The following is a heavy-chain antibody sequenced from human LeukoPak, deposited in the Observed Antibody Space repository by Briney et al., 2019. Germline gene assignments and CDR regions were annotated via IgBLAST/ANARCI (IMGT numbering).Heavy chain of an antibody. CDR2: IYHSGST. D-gene: IGHD3-10*01. CDR3: ARRPTIRGWFDP. J-gene: IGHJ5*02. Sequence: PSETLSLTCTVSGGSISSSSYYWGWIRQPPGKGLEWIGSIYHSGSTYFNPSLKSRVTISVDTSKSQFSLKLSSVTAADTAVYYCARRPTIRGWFDPWGQGTLVTVSS. CDR1: GGSISSSSYY. V-gene: IGHV4-39*07.